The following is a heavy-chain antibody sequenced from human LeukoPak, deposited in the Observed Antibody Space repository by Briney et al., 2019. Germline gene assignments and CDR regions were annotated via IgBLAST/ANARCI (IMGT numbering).Heavy chain of an antibody. J-gene: IGHJ4*02. CDR2: IYYSGST. Sequence: SETLSLTCTVSGGSISSSSYYWSWIRQPPGKGLEWIGYIYYSGSTNYNPSLKSRVTISVDTSKNQFSLKLSSVTAADTAVYYCARGYYDFWSGYSYYFDYWGQGTLVTVSS. CDR3: ARGYYDFWSGYSYYFDY. V-gene: IGHV4-61*01. D-gene: IGHD3-3*01. CDR1: GGSISSSSYY.